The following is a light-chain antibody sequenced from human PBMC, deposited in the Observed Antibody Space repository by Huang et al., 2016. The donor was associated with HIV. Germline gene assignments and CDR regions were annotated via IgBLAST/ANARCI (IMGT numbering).Light chain of an antibody. J-gene: IGKJ2*01. V-gene: IGKV3-11*01. CDR2: NAS. Sequence: EIVLTQSPATLSLSPGDTATLSCRASQSVSTYLAWYQQKPGQAPRLLISNASNRATVIPARFSGSGSGTDFTLTISSLEPEDFAVYYCQQRGNWYSFGQGTKLEIK. CDR1: QSVSTY. CDR3: QQRGNWYS.